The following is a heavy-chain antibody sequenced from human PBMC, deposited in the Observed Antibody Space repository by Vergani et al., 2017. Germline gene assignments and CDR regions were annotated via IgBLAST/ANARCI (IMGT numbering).Heavy chain of an antibody. Sequence: QVHLVQSGAEVKKPWSSVKVSCQASGYTFSTYGISWVRQAPGQGLEWMGCISAYNGNTNYPEKFQGKLTMTTDTSTRTDYMELRSLRADDTAVYYCARYLIQNDTYGRRDYWGQGTMVTVSS. CDR3: ARYLIQNDTYGRRDY. CDR1: GYTFSTYG. V-gene: IGHV1-18*01. CDR2: ISAYNGNT. J-gene: IGHJ4*01. D-gene: IGHD3-22*01.